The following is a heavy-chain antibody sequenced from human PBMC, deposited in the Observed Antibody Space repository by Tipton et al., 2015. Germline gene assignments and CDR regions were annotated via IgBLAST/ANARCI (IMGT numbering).Heavy chain of an antibody. CDR2: IDGSGST. D-gene: IGHD5-24*01. CDR3: ARAGMAHFDY. CDR1: GGSISTYY. V-gene: IGHV4-59*01. J-gene: IGHJ4*02. Sequence: TLSLTCSVSGGSISTYYWSWIRQSPGKGLEWIGYIDGSGSTSYNPALKSRLTMSVGTSKKEFSLMLSSVTAADTAVYYCARAGMAHFDYWGQGTLVTVSS.